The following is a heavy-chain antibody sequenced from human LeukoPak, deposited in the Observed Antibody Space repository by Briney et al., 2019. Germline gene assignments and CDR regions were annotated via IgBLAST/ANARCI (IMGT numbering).Heavy chain of an antibody. CDR3: ARVSPYCSSTSCYVQYYYYYYMDV. CDR2: MNPNSGNT. CDR1: GYTFTSYD. V-gene: IGHV1-8*03. Sequence: ASVKVSCKASGYTFTSYDINWVRQATGQGLEWMGWMNPNSGNTGYAQKFQGRVTITRNTSISTAYMELSSLRSEDTAVYYCARVSPYCSSTSCYVQYYYYYYMDVWGKGTTVTVSS. D-gene: IGHD2-2*01. J-gene: IGHJ6*03.